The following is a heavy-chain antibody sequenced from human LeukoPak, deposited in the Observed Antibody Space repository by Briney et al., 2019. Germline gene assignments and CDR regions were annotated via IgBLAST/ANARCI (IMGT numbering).Heavy chain of an antibody. CDR3: ARDPSIVVVPAAYYFDY. D-gene: IGHD2-2*01. Sequence: XVSCKASGYTFTSYYMHWVRQAPGQGLEWMGIINPSGGSTSYAQKFQGRVTMTRDTSTSTVYMELSSLRSEDTAVYYCARDPSIVVVPAAYYFDYWGQGTLVTVSS. V-gene: IGHV1-46*01. J-gene: IGHJ4*02. CDR2: INPSGGST. CDR1: GYTFTSYY.